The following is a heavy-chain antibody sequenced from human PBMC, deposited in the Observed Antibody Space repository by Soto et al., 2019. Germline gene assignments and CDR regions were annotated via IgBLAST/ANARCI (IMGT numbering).Heavy chain of an antibody. J-gene: IGHJ2*01. CDR1: EDTFRNYA. Sequence: QVELVQSGAEVKKPGSSVKVSCQASEDTFRNYAISWVRQAPGQGLEWMGGIIPIFGTANYAQKFQGRVTITADTSANTVYLELSSLRSEDTAVYYCASTTYASSAYYYWYLGLWGRGTLVTVSS. CDR2: IIPIFGTA. CDR3: ASTTYASSAYYYWYLGL. V-gene: IGHV1-69*06. D-gene: IGHD3-22*01.